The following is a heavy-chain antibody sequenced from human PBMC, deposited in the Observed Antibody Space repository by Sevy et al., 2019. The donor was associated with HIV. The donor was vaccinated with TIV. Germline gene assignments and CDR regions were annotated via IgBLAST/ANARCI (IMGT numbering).Heavy chain of an antibody. Sequence: SETLSLTCSVSGDSITSSSYYWGWIRQPPGKGLEWIGIIYYRGNTYYNPSLKSRVTIYVDTSKNHFSLKLTSVTAADTAFYYCGRRAYGSSNYFDYWGQGTLVTVSS. J-gene: IGHJ4*02. D-gene: IGHD6-13*01. V-gene: IGHV4-39*02. CDR1: GDSITSSSYY. CDR3: GRRAYGSSNYFDY. CDR2: IYYRGNT.